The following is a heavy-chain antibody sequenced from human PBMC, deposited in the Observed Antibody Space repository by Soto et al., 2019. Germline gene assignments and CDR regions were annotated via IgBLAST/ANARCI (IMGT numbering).Heavy chain of an antibody. V-gene: IGHV5-51*01. CDR2: IYPGYSDS. CDR1: GFTFTSYW. CDR3: AKHEGYCSTTTCSNFDY. J-gene: IGHJ4*02. D-gene: IGHD2-2*01. Sequence: SLRLSFAASGFTFTSYWIAWLRHMLGKGLEWMGIIYPGYSDSSYSPSFQGQVTISADKSINTAYLHWSSLKASDTAIYYCAKHEGYCSTTTCSNFDYWGQGTLVTVSS.